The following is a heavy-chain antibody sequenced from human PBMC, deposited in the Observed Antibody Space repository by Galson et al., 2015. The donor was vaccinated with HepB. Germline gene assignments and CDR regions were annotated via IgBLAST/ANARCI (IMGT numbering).Heavy chain of an antibody. CDR1: GYTFTGYY. D-gene: IGHD2-2*01. CDR2: INPNSGGT. CDR3: ARDFGLSPPTPYCSSTSCYEGGGNWFDP. V-gene: IGHV1-2*04. Sequence: SVKVSCKASGYTFTGYYMHWVRQAPGQGLEWMGWINPNSGGTNYAQKFQGWVTMTRDTSISTAYMELSRLRSDDTAVYYCARDFGLSPPTPYCSSTSCYEGGGNWFDPWGQGTLVTVSS. J-gene: IGHJ5*02.